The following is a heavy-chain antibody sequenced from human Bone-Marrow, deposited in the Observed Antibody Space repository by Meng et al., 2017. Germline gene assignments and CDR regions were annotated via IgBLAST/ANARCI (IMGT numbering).Heavy chain of an antibody. CDR3: ARAAYSSSWYRGYYFDY. CDR2: ISYDGSNK. Sequence: GESRKISGAASGFTFSSYAMHWVRQAPGKGLEWVAVISYDGSNKYYADSVKGRFTISRDNSKNTLYLQMNSLRAEDTAVYYCARAAYSSSWYRGYYFDYWGQGTLVTVSS. CDR1: GFTFSSYA. D-gene: IGHD6-13*01. V-gene: IGHV3-30*04. J-gene: IGHJ4*02.